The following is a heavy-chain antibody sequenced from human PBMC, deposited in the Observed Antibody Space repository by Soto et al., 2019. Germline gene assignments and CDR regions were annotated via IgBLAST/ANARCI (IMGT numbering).Heavy chain of an antibody. D-gene: IGHD5-18*01. Sequence: QVQLVESGGGVVQPGRSLRLSCAASGFTFSSYGMHWVRQAPGKGLEWVAVIWYDGSNKYYADSVKGRFTISRDNSKNTLYLQMNSLRAEDTAVYYCARGRTAMVRDLNYYSYYGMDVWGQGTTVTVSS. CDR1: GFTFSSYG. CDR3: ARGRTAMVRDLNYYSYYGMDV. V-gene: IGHV3-33*01. CDR2: IWYDGSNK. J-gene: IGHJ6*02.